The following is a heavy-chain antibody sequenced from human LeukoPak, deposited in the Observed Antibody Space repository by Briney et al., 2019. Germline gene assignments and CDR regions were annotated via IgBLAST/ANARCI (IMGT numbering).Heavy chain of an antibody. CDR3: ARGSYRSGSYNWFDP. D-gene: IGHD3-10*01. V-gene: IGHV4-31*03. J-gene: IGHJ5*02. CDR2: IYYSGSS. CDR1: GGFISSDDHY. Sequence: SETLSLTCTVSGGFISSDDHYCNWIRHHPGKGREWFGYIYYSGSSYYNPSLKRRLTISVDTYKNRFSLELTSVTAADTAVYYCARGSYRSGSYNWFDPWGQGTLVTVSS.